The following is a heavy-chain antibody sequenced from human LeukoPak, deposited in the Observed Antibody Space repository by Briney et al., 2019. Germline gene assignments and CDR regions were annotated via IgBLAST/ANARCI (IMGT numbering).Heavy chain of an antibody. Sequence: PGGSLRLSCAASGFTFSSYGMHWVRQAPDKGLEWVAFIRYDGSNKYYADSVKGRFTISRDNSKNTLYLQMNSLRAEDTAVYYCAKGGLWFGELLPDYWGQGTLVTVSS. D-gene: IGHD3-10*01. CDR3: AKGGLWFGELLPDY. J-gene: IGHJ4*02. CDR1: GFTFSSYG. CDR2: IRYDGSNK. V-gene: IGHV3-30*02.